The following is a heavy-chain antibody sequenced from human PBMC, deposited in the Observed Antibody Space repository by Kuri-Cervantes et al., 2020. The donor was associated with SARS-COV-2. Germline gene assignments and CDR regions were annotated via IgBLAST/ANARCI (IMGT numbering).Heavy chain of an antibody. CDR2: MTGSGSYI. Sequence: GGSLRLSCGASGFTFKSYTMNWVRQAPGKALQWISSMTGSGSYIYYADSVRGRFTISRDDAKNSLYLQMNSLRAEDTAVYYCARASFGYDFWSGYYRGSVDPLDYWGQGTLVTVSS. J-gene: IGHJ4*02. D-gene: IGHD3-3*01. CDR1: GFTFKSYT. CDR3: ARASFGYDFWSGYYRGSVDPLDY. V-gene: IGHV3-21*01.